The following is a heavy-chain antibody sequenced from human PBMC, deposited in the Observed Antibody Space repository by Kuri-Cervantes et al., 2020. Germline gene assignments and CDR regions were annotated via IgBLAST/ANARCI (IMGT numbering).Heavy chain of an antibody. D-gene: IGHD2-2*01. CDR2: IGTAGDT. V-gene: IGHV3-13*01. J-gene: IGHJ6*02. CDR3: ASGRKVVVVPAAMPGYYYYGMDV. CDR1: GFTFSSYD. Sequence: GGSLRLSCAASGFTFSSYDMHWVRQATGKGLEWVSAIGTAGDTYYPGSVKGRFTISRENAKNSLYLQMNSLRSDDTAVYYCASGRKVVVVPAAMPGYYYYGMDVWGQGTTVTVSS.